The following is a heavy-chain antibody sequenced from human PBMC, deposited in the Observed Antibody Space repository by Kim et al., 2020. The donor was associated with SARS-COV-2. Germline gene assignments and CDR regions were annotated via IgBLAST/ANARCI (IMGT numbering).Heavy chain of an antibody. CDR2: IKKDGREK. CDR1: RFVSSSYW. Sequence: GGSLRLSCAASRFVSSSYWMNWFRQAPGKGLEWLANIKKDGREKYYVGSVKGRFSISRDNTRNTLYLQMNSLRAEDTAVYCCARYEEISLKAFDIWGQGT. CDR3: ARYEEISLKAFDI. D-gene: IGHD2-15*01. J-gene: IGHJ3*02. V-gene: IGHV3-7*01.